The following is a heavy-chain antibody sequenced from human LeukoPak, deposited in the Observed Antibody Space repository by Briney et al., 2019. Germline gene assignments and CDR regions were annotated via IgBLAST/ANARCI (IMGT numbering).Heavy chain of an antibody. CDR2: IYSGGST. Sequence: GGSLRLSCAASGFTVSSNYMSWVRQAPGKGLEWVSVIYSGGSTYYADSVKGRFTISRDNSKNTLYLQMNSLRAEDTAVYYCASGEQQLVVGGIDYWGQGTLVTVSS. CDR1: GFTVSSNY. V-gene: IGHV3-53*05. D-gene: IGHD6-13*01. CDR3: ASGEQQLVVGGIDY. J-gene: IGHJ4*02.